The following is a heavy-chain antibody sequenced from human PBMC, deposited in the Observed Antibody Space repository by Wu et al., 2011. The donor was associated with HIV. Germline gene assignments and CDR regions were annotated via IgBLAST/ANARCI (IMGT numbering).Heavy chain of an antibody. CDR1: GDTFTNYE. J-gene: IGHJ6*02. Sequence: QVQVVQSGPEVKKPGSSVKVSCKASGDTFTNYEINWVRQAPGQGLEWMGRFIPILREADYAQTFQGRVTITADKFTSTASMELSSLRSEDTAVYYCATRXKXYYYYVMDVVGQGTTVTVSS. V-gene: IGHV1-69*04. CDR2: FIPILREA. CDR3: ATRXKXYYYYVMDV.